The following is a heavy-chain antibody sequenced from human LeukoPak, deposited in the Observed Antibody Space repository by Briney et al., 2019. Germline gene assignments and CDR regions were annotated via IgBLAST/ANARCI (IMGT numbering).Heavy chain of an antibody. J-gene: IGHJ5*02. D-gene: IGHD3/OR15-3a*01. V-gene: IGHV3-66*03. Sequence: GGSLRLSCAVSGFRDSDYYMSWVRQAPGKGLEWVGLIRDSGEAFYADFARGRFAISRGESENTLYLQMNSLRVEDTAVYFCARDRAANQDWVEFDPWGQGTPVIVSS. CDR2: IRDSGEA. CDR1: GFRDSDYY. CDR3: ARDRAANQDWVEFDP.